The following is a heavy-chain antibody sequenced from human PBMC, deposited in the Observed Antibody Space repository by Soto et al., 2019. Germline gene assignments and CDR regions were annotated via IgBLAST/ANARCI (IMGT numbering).Heavy chain of an antibody. V-gene: IGHV3-23*01. CDR3: ARRV. Sequence: EVQVSESGGGLVQPGGSLRLSCATSGFTFSNYPMNWVCQAPGKGLEWVSGISAGGDTTYYADSVKGRFTIFRDNSKNSVSLQMNSLRVEDTAVYYCARRVWGQGTLVTVSS. CDR2: ISAGGDTT. J-gene: IGHJ4*02. CDR1: GFTFSNYP.